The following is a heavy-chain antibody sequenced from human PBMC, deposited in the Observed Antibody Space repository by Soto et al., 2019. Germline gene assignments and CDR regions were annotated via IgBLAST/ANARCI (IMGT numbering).Heavy chain of an antibody. Sequence: PSETLSLTCTVSGGSISSYYWSWIRQPPGKGLEWIGYIYYSGSTNYNPSLKSRVTISVDTSKNQFSLKLSSVTAADTAVYYCAREDRRSNWFDPWGQGTLVTVSS. CDR1: GGSISSYY. V-gene: IGHV4-59*01. CDR3: AREDRRSNWFDP. J-gene: IGHJ5*02. CDR2: IYYSGST.